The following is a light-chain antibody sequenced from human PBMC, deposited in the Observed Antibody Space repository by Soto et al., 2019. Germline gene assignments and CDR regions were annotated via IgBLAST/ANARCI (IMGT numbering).Light chain of an antibody. CDR3: QQRSNWPPLYT. CDR2: DAS. J-gene: IGKJ2*01. CDR1: QSVSSY. Sequence: EIVSTQSPATLSLSPGERATLSCRASQSVSSYLAWYQQKPGQAPRLLIYDASNRATGIPARFSGSGSGTDFTLTISSLEPEDFAVYYGQQRSNWPPLYTFGQGTKLEIK. V-gene: IGKV3-11*01.